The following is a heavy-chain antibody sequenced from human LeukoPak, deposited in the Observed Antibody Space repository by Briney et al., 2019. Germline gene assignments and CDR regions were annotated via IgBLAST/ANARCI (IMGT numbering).Heavy chain of an antibody. Sequence: PSETLPLTCAVYGGSFSGYYWSWIRQPPGKGLEWIGEINHSGSTNYNPSLKSRVTISVDTSKNQFSLKLSSVTAADTAVYYCASGSMITFGGVEDWGQGTLVTVSS. CDR3: ASGSMITFGGVED. CDR2: INHSGST. CDR1: GGSFSGYY. V-gene: IGHV4-34*01. J-gene: IGHJ4*02. D-gene: IGHD3-16*01.